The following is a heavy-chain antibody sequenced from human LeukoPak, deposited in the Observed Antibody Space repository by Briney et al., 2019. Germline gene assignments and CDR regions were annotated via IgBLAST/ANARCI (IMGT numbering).Heavy chain of an antibody. D-gene: IGHD3-16*01. J-gene: IGHJ6*02. CDR2: IYYSGST. CDR1: GGSITSY. V-gene: IGHV4-59*01. Sequence: SKTLSLTCTVSGGSITSYWSWIRQPPGKGLEWIGYIYYSGSTNYNPSLKSRVTMSIDTSKNQFSLKLSSVTAADTAVYYCARDFRGNYGSRGMDVWGQGTTVTVSS. CDR3: ARDFRGNYGSRGMDV.